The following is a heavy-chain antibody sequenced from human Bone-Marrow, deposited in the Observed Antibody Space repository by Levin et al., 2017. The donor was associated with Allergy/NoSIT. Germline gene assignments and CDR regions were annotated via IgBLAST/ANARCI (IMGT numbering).Heavy chain of an antibody. V-gene: IGHV4-31*03. CDR2: IYDNGDT. D-gene: IGHD3-16*01. Sequence: SETLSLTCTVSGDSISRGDYYWNWIRQHPGKGLEWVGYIYDNGDTYYNPSLKSRVAISVDTSKNQFSLKLSSVTAADTTVYYCARSPAPWGGSWFDPWGQGTLVTVSS. CDR3: ARSPAPWGGSWFDP. CDR1: GDSISRGDYY. J-gene: IGHJ5*02.